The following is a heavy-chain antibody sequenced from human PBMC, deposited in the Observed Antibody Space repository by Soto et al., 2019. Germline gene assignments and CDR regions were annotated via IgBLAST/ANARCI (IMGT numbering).Heavy chain of an antibody. CDR3: ARVGGYCYGGVDS. D-gene: IGHD5-18*01. CDR1: GYTFTSYY. Sequence: QVQLVQSGAEVKKPGASVKVSCKASGYTFTSYYIHWVRQAPGQGLEWMGIINPSGGSTTYAQKFRGRVTMTRDTSTSTVSMALRSLRSEDTAVYYCARVGGYCYGGVDSWGQGTLVTVSS. J-gene: IGHJ4*02. V-gene: IGHV1-46*01. CDR2: INPSGGST.